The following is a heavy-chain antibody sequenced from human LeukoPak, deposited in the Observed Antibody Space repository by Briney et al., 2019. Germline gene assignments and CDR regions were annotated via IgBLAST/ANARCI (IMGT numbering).Heavy chain of an antibody. CDR2: INEDGSST. CDR1: GYTFSRYW. J-gene: IGHJ4*02. D-gene: IGHD2-21*02. CDR3: TTDTFGARDS. Sequence: GGSLRLSCAASGYTFSRYWMHWVRQGPGKGLVWVSRINEDGSSTSYAGSVRGRFTISRDNAKNTLYLQMNSLRAEDAAVYYCTTDTFGARDSRGQGTLVTVSS. V-gene: IGHV3-74*01.